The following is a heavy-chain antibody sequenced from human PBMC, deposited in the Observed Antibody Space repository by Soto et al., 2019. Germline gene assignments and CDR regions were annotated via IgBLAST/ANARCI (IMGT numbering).Heavy chain of an antibody. V-gene: IGHV3-33*01. D-gene: IGHD3-10*01. CDR3: ARDAVGGFGGGYGMDV. Sequence: GGSLRLSCAASGFTFSSYGMHWVRQAPGKGLEWVAVIWYDGSNKYYADSVKGRFTISRDNSKSTLFLQMNSLRAEDTAVYYCARDAVGGFGGGYGMDVWGRGTTVTVSS. CDR2: IWYDGSNK. CDR1: GFTFSSYG. J-gene: IGHJ6*02.